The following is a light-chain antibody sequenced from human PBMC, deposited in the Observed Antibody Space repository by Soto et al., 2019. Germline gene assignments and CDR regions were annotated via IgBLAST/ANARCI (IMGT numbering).Light chain of an antibody. Sequence: IQMTQSPSSLSASIGDRVTITCRASQDVRSDLGWYQQKPGEAPKLLIYAVSNLQSGVPSRFSGSGSGTEFTLTIRSLQPEDSATYYCLQDSEYPFTFGQGTKLETK. CDR1: QDVRSD. CDR2: AVS. V-gene: IGKV1-6*01. J-gene: IGKJ2*01. CDR3: LQDSEYPFT.